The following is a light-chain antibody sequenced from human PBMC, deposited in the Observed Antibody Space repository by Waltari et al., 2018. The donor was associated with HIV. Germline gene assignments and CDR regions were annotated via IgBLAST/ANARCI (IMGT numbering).Light chain of an antibody. Sequence: SYVLTQPPSVSVAPGKTARISCGGKNIESSSVHWYKQKPGQATVLVIFDDTDRPSGIRERCSASNRCNTATRTISRVEAGDEADYYCQVWDSTRDHATFGGGTKLTV. CDR1: NIESSS. J-gene: IGLJ2*01. CDR3: QVWDSTRDHAT. V-gene: IGLV3-21*04. CDR2: DDT.